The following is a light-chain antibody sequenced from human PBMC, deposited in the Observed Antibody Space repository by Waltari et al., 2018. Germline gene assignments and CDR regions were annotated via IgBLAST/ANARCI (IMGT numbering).Light chain of an antibody. CDR1: QSVSSY. Sequence: EIVLTQSPATLSLSPGERATLSCRASQSVSSYLAWYQQKPGTAPRLLIYDASNRATGIPARFSGSGSVTDFTLTISSLEPEEFAVYYCQQRSNWPCFGGGTKVEIK. V-gene: IGKV3-11*01. CDR3: QQRSNWPC. J-gene: IGKJ4*01. CDR2: DAS.